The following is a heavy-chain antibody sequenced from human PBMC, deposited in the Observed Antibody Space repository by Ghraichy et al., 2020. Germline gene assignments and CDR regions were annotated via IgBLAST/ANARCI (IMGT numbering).Heavy chain of an antibody. CDR1: GYSISSGYY. V-gene: IGHV4-38-2*02. Sequence: SEILSLTCTVSGYSISSGYYWGWIRQPPGKGLEWIGSIYHSGSTYYNPSLKSRVTISVDTSKNQFSLKLSSVTAADTAVYYCARDQGITMVRGAVGWFDPWGQGTLVTVSS. CDR2: IYHSGST. J-gene: IGHJ5*02. D-gene: IGHD3-10*01. CDR3: ARDQGITMVRGAVGWFDP.